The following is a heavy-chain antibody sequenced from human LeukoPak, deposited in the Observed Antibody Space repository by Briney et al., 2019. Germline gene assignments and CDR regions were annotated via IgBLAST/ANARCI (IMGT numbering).Heavy chain of an antibody. CDR3: ARDATAYYYGSGRGWFDP. J-gene: IGHJ5*02. CDR2: INPSGGST. D-gene: IGHD3-10*01. CDR1: GYTFTSYY. V-gene: IGHV1-46*01. Sequence: ASVKVSCKASGYTFTSYYMHWVRQAPGQGLEWMGIINPSGGSTSYAQKFQGRVTMTRDTSTSTVYMELSSLRSEDTAVYYCARDATAYYYGSGRGWFDPWGQGTLVTVSS.